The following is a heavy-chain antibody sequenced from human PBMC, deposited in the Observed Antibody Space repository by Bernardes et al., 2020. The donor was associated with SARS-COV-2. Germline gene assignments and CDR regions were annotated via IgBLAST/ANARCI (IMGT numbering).Heavy chain of an antibody. CDR1: GYTFTSYG. Sequence: ASVKVSCKASGYTFTSYGISWVRQAPGQGLEWMGWISAYNGNTNYAQKLQGRVTMTTDTSTSTAYMELRSLRSDDTAVYYCARAITQVLVPAGRGRSTSFDYWGQGTLVTVSS. V-gene: IGHV1-18*01. J-gene: IGHJ4*02. CDR2: ISAYNGNT. CDR3: ARAITQVLVPAGRGRSTSFDY. D-gene: IGHD6-13*01.